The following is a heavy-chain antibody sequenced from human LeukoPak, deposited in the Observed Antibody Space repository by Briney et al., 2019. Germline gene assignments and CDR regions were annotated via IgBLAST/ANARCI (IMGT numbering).Heavy chain of an antibody. CDR2: ISGSGGST. D-gene: IGHD3-10*01. CDR1: GFTFSSYA. Sequence: AGSLRLSCAASGFTFSSYAMSWVRQAPGKVLEWVSAISGSGGSTYYADSVKGRFTISRDNSKNTLDLQMNSLRAEDTAVYYCAKDRGVWAFDIWGQGTMVTVSS. V-gene: IGHV3-23*01. J-gene: IGHJ3*02. CDR3: AKDRGVWAFDI.